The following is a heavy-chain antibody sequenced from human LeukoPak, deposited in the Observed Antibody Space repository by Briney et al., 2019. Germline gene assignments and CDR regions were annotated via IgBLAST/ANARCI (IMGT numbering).Heavy chain of an antibody. Sequence: PSETLSLTCSVSGGSITSGNYYWGWIRQPPGKGLEWIGSIKYSGNTYPNPSLKSRVTISVDTSKNQFSLKLSSATAADTGVYYCARHADSGFGELAFDYWGQGTLVTVSS. D-gene: IGHD3-10*01. J-gene: IGHJ4*02. V-gene: IGHV4-39*01. CDR2: IKYSGNT. CDR3: ARHADSGFGELAFDY. CDR1: GGSITSGNYY.